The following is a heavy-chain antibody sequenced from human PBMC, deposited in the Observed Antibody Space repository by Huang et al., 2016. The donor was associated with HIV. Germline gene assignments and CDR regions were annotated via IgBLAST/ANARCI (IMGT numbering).Heavy chain of an antibody. CDR3: VRIGYGENSYGSGYFDP. D-gene: IGHD4-17*01. Sequence: EVQLVESGGGLVKPGGSLRLSCAASGFTLTTFSMNWVRQAPGRGLQWGESINVPGTHRYDEDSVEVRFTISRDNTRNSLYLQLNSLRAEDTAVYYCVRIGYGENSYGSGYFDPWGQGTLVAVSS. CDR1: GFTLTTFS. V-gene: IGHV3-21*01. CDR2: INVPGTHR. J-gene: IGHJ5*02.